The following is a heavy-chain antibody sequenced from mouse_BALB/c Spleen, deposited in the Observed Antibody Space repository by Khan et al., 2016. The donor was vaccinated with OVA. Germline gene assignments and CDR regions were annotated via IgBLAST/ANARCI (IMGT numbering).Heavy chain of an antibody. CDR1: GYSFTGYF. CDR3: SRIYRSDFDY. V-gene: IGHV1-20*02. D-gene: IGHD1-1*01. Sequence: VQLQQSGPELVKPGASVEISCKASGYSFTGYFMNWVMQSHGKSLEWIGRINPHIGETFYNPKFKDKATLTVDESSSTAHMELRSLSSEDSAVYYCSRIYRSDFDYWGQGTTLTVSS. J-gene: IGHJ2*01. CDR2: INPHIGET.